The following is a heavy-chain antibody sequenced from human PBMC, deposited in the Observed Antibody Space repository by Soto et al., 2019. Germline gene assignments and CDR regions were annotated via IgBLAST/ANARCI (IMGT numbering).Heavy chain of an antibody. CDR2: ITRDGSEK. CDR3: ARVRATDYEIDY. D-gene: IGHD4-17*01. Sequence: GGSLRLSCTASGFMFGSYCMTWVRHVPGKGLQWVANITRDGSEKYYVDFVKGRFTISRDNADNSVFLDMNNLRVDDTATYYCARVRATDYEIDYWGQGALVTVSS. V-gene: IGHV3-7*03. J-gene: IGHJ4*02. CDR1: GFMFGSYC.